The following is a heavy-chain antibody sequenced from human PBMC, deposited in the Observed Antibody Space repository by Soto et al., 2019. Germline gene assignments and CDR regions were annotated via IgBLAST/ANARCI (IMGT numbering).Heavy chain of an antibody. CDR2: ISYDGSNK. CDR1: GFTFSSYG. CDR3: AKDASEVTTGRVDY. V-gene: IGHV3-30*18. J-gene: IGHJ4*02. Sequence: GGSLRLSCAASGFTFSSYGMHWVRQAPGKGLEWVAVISYDGSNKYYADSVKGRFTISRDNSKNTLYLQMNSLRAEDTAVYYCAKDASEVTTGRVDYWGQGTLVTVSS. D-gene: IGHD2-21*02.